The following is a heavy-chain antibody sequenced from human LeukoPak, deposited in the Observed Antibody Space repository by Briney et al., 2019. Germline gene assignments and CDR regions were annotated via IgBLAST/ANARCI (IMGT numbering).Heavy chain of an antibody. V-gene: IGHV1-18*01. CDR2: ISSYTGNT. J-gene: IGHJ4*02. CDR3: ARAGDDVVVPHGLLDY. CDR1: AYTSTSYG. D-gene: IGHD2-15*01. Sequence: ASVKVSFKASAYTSTSYGISWVRQAPGQGLEWMGWISSYTGNTKYAQKFQGRVTVTTDTSTGTAYMELRSLRSDDTAMYYCARAGDDVVVPHGLLDYWGQGTLVTVSS.